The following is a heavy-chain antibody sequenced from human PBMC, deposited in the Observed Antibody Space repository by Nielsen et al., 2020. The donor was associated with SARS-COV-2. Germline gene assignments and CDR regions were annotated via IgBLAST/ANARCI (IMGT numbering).Heavy chain of an antibody. Sequence: PGKGLEWIGYIYYSGSTYYNPSLKSRVTISVDTSKNQFSLKLSSVTAADTAVYYCAREVVVVVAASGLYYYYGMDVWGQGTTVTVSS. D-gene: IGHD2-15*01. CDR2: IYYSGST. V-gene: IGHV4-31*02. CDR3: AREVVVVVAASGLYYYYGMDV. J-gene: IGHJ6*02.